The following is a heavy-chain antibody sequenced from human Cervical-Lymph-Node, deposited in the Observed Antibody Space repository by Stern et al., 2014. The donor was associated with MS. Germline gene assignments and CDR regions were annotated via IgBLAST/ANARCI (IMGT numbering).Heavy chain of an antibody. D-gene: IGHD4-17*01. CDR1: GFTFDRYG. Sequence: QVQLVESGGGVVLPGRSLTLSCAASGFTFDRYGMHWVRQSPGQGLEWVAVISYDGSNIFYADSVVGRFTISRDNSHNTLYLKMNSLRADDTALYYCARESDYAGAIDPWGRGTLVTVSS. CDR2: ISYDGSNI. J-gene: IGHJ5*02. V-gene: IGHV3-30*03. CDR3: ARESDYAGAIDP.